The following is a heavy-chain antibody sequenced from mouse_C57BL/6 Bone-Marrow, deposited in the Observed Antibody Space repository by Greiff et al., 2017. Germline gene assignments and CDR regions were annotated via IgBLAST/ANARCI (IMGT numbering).Heavy chain of an antibody. J-gene: IGHJ1*03. V-gene: IGHV1-47*01. Sequence: QVQLQQSGAELVKPGASVKMSCKASGYTFTTYPIEWMKQNHGKSLEWIGNFHPYNDDTKYNEKFKGKATLTVEKSSSTVYLGRSRLTSDESAVYYCARLTKVVAGGYFDVWGTGTTVTVSS. CDR1: GYTFTTYP. CDR2: FHPYNDDT. D-gene: IGHD1-1*01. CDR3: ARLTKVVAGGYFDV.